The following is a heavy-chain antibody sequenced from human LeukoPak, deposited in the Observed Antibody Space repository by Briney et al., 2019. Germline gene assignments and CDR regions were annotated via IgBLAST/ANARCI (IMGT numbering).Heavy chain of an antibody. CDR1: GYTFTGYY. CDR3: ASLMGAVAGTEIFDY. V-gene: IGHV1-2*02. Sequence: EASVKVSCKASGYTFTGYYMHWVRQAPGQGLEWMGWINPNSGGTNYAQKFQGRVTMTRDTSISTAYMELGRLRSDDTAVYYCASLMGAVAGTEIFDYWGQGTLVTVSS. J-gene: IGHJ4*02. CDR2: INPNSGGT. D-gene: IGHD6-19*01.